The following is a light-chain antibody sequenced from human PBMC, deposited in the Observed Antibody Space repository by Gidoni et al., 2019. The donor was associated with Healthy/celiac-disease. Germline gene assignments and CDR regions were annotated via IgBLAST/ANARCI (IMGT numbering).Light chain of an antibody. J-gene: IGKJ2*01. CDR1: QSISSY. Sequence: DIQMTQSPSSLSASVGDRVTITCRASQSISSYLNWYQQKPGKATKLLIYAASSLQSGVPSRFSGSGSGTDFTFTISSLQPEDFATYYCQQSYSTPYTVGQGTKLEIK. CDR2: AAS. CDR3: QQSYSTPYT. V-gene: IGKV1-39*01.